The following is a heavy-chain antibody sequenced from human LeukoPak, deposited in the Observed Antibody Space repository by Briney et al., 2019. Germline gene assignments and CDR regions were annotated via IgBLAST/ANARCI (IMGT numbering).Heavy chain of an antibody. V-gene: IGHV4-4*09. J-gene: IGHJ4*02. CDR1: GAPISRFY. Sequence: PSETLSLTCTTSGAPISRFYWSWVRQPPGEGLEWIGNIYNGVPTFFNPSLKSRVTLSVDTSKTQFSLQLASVTAADTAVYYCVQTTGWPGFDYWGQGILVTVSS. CDR2: IYNGVPT. D-gene: IGHD6-19*01. CDR3: VQTTGWPGFDY.